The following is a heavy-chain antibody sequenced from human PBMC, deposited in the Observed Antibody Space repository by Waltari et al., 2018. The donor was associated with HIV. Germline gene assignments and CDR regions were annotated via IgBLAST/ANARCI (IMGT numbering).Heavy chain of an antibody. CDR2: LFPGDSNS. CDR1: GYTFVNYW. J-gene: IGHJ3*01. Sequence: DVQLAQFGAEVKKAGESLKISCQGSGYTFVNYWIAWVRQRPGEGLEWMGNLFPGDSNSIYIPSFQDQVTIAADKSKKTIYLERNNWWPSVTDIYYCASVGGFWESGDSAVEKWGQGTMVTV. V-gene: IGHV5-51*01. CDR3: ASVGGFWESGDSAVEK. D-gene: IGHD5-12*01.